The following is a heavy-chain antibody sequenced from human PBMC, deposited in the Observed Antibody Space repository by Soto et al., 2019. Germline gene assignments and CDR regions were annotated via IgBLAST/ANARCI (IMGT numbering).Heavy chain of an antibody. D-gene: IGHD3-3*01. CDR3: ARSAMSLRPYYDFWSGYYLSWFDP. CDR1: GYTFTGYY. J-gene: IGHJ5*02. Sequence: ASVKVSCKASGYTFTGYYMHWVRQAPVQGLEWMGWINPNSGGTNYAQKFQGRVTMTRDTSISTAYMELSRLRSDDTAVYYCARSAMSLRPYYDFWSGYYLSWFDPWRQGTLVPVSS. CDR2: INPNSGGT. V-gene: IGHV1-2*02.